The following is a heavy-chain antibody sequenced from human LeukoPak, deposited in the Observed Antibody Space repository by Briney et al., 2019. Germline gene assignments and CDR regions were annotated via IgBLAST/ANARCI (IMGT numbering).Heavy chain of an antibody. CDR2: ISGSGGST. Sequence: GGTLRLSCAASGFTFSSYDMSWVRQAPGKGLEWVSAISGSGGSTYYADSVKGRFTISRDNSKNTLYLQMNSLRAEDTAVYYCAKDSLYYDSSGYYWTFWDYWGQGTLVTVSS. CDR3: AKDSLYYDSSGYYWTFWDY. V-gene: IGHV3-23*01. D-gene: IGHD3-22*01. CDR1: GFTFSSYD. J-gene: IGHJ4*02.